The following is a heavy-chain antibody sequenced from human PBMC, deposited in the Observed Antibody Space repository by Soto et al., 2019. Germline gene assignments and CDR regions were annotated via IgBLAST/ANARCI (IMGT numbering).Heavy chain of an antibody. D-gene: IGHD3-3*01. CDR2: ISSFNGNT. V-gene: IGHV1-18*01. J-gene: IGHJ6*02. CDR1: GYTFTTYG. Sequence: GASVKVSCKASGYTFTTYGISWVRQAPGQGLEWMGWISSFNGNTYSAQKRQGRVTMTTDTSTSTAYMELRSLRSDDTAVYYCARESGEYENGSGEYYYYGMDVWGQGTTVPVSS. CDR3: ARESGEYENGSGEYYYYGMDV.